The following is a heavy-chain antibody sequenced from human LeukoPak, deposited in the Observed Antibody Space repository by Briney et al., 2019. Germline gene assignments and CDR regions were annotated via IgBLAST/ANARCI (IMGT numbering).Heavy chain of an antibody. D-gene: IGHD4-17*01. CDR3: AKDQTGAYQIALFDY. CDR2: ISGIGGST. CDR1: GFTFSRYF. J-gene: IGHJ4*02. Sequence: GGSLRLSCAASGFTFSRYFMSWVGQAPGKGLEWVSAISGIGGSTYYANSVKGRFTISRDNSKNTLYLQMNSLRAEDTAVYYCAKDQTGAYQIALFDYWGQGTLVTVSS. V-gene: IGHV3-23*01.